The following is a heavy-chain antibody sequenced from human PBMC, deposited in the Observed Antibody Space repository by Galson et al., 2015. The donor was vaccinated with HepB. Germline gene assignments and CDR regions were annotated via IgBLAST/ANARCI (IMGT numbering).Heavy chain of an antibody. CDR2: INPSGGGT. D-gene: IGHD3-22*01. V-gene: IGHV1-46*01. CDR1: GYTFTNYY. J-gene: IGHJ5*02. Sequence: SVKVSCKASGYTFTNYYTHWARQAPGQGLEWMGGINPSGGGTNYAQKFQGRVTMTRDTSTSTVYMELSGLRSDDTAVYYCARALFSYDASDYYTSNWFDPWGQGTLVIVSS. CDR3: ARALFSYDASDYYTSNWFDP.